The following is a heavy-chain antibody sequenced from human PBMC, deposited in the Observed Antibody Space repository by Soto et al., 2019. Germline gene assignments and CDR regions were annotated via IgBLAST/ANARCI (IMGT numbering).Heavy chain of an antibody. CDR1: GFTFGDYA. Sequence: GGSLRLSCTASGFTFGDYAMSWFRQAPGKGLEWVGFIRSKAYGGTTEYAASVKGRFTISRDDSKSIAYLQMNSLKTEDTAVYYCTRYVVIDHYYYYGMDVWGQGTTVTVSS. CDR3: TRYVVIDHYYYYGMDV. D-gene: IGHD3-22*01. V-gene: IGHV3-49*03. J-gene: IGHJ6*02. CDR2: IRSKAYGGTT.